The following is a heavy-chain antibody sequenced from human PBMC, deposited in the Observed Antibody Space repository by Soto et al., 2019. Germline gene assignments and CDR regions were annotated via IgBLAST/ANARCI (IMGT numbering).Heavy chain of an antibody. Sequence: TLSLTCTVSGGSISSYYWSWIRQPPGKALEWLALIYWDDDKRYSPSLKSRLTITKDTSKNQVVLTMTNMDPVDTATYYCAHSDSSGLPGPGGFDYWGQGTLVTSPQ. CDR3: AHSDSSGLPGPGGFDY. D-gene: IGHD3-22*01. V-gene: IGHV2-5*08. J-gene: IGHJ4*02. CDR2: IYWDDDK. CDR1: GGSISSYYW.